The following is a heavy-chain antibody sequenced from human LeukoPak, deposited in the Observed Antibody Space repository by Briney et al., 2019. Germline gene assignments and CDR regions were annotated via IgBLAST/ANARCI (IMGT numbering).Heavy chain of an antibody. J-gene: IGHJ4*02. CDR3: ARVGANSLYGGSDY. V-gene: IGHV1-8*03. Sequence: ASVKVSCKASGYTFTSYDINWVRQATGQGLEWMGWMNPNSGNTGYAQKFQGRVTITRNTSISTAYMELRSLRSDDTAVYYCARVGANSLYGGSDYWGKGTLVTVSS. CDR2: MNPNSGNT. CDR1: GYTFTSYD. D-gene: IGHD4-23*01.